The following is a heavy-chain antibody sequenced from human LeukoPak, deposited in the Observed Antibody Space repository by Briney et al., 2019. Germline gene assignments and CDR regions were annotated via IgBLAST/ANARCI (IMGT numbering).Heavy chain of an antibody. J-gene: IGHJ4*02. CDR1: GGSISSSSYY. CDR3: ASSYYDILTGYYSDFFARFDY. Sequence: SETLSLTCTVSGGSISSSSYYWGWIRQPPGKGLEWIGSIYYSGSTYYNPSLKSRVTISVDTSKNQFSLKLSSVTAADTAVYYCASSYYDILTGYYSDFFARFDYWGQGTLVTVSS. D-gene: IGHD3-9*01. CDR2: IYYSGST. V-gene: IGHV4-39*01.